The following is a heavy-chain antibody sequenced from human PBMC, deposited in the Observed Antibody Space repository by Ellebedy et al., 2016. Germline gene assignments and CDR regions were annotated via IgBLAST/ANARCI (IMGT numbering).Heavy chain of an antibody. CDR2: IWLDGSKE. Sequence: GESLKISCAASGFTFSRSGMHWVRQAPGKGLEWVAIIWLDGSKEYYADSVKGRFTISSDNSKNTLYMQMNSLRADETAVYYCARDKNTGYIDYWGQGALVTVSS. V-gene: IGHV3-33*01. D-gene: IGHD2-8*02. J-gene: IGHJ4*02. CDR3: ARDKNTGYIDY. CDR1: GFTFSRSG.